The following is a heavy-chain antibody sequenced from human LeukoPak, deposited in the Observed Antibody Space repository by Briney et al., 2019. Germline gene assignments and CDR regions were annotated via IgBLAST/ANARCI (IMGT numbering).Heavy chain of an antibody. CDR3: AKVHDSSGYYRYYFDY. V-gene: IGHV3-23*01. CDR2: ISGSGGST. Sequence: GGSLRLSCAASGFTFSSYAMSWVRQAPGKGLEWVSAISGSGGSTYYADSVKGRFTIYRDNSKNTLYLQMNSLRAEDTAVYYCAKVHDSSGYYRYYFDYWGQGTLVTVSS. CDR1: GFTFSSYA. D-gene: IGHD3-22*01. J-gene: IGHJ4*02.